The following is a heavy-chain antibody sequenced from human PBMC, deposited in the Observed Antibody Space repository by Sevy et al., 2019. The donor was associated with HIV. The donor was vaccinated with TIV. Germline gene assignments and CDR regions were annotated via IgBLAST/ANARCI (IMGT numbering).Heavy chain of an antibody. V-gene: IGHV3-33*01. D-gene: IGHD6-19*01. J-gene: IGHJ4*02. CDR3: AREGIAVAGIGYYFDY. CDR2: IWYDGSNK. Sequence: GGSLRLSCAASGFTFSSYGMHWVRQAPGKGLEWVAIIWYDGSNKKYADSAKGRFSISRDNSKNTLYLQMNSLRAEDTAVYYCAREGIAVAGIGYYFDYWGQGTLVTVSS. CDR1: GFTFSSYG.